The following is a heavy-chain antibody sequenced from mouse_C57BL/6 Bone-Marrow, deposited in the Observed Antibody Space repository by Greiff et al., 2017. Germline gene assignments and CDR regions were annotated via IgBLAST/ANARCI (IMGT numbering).Heavy chain of an antibody. V-gene: IGHV1-82*01. CDR3: ARPRFAY. CDR2: IYPGDGDT. CDR1: GYAFSSSW. Sequence: QVQLQQSGLELVKPGASVKISCKASGYAFSSSWMNWVKQRPGKGLEWIGRIYPGDGDTNYNGKFKGKATLTADKSSSTAYMQLSSLTSEDSAVYFCARPRFAYWGQGTLVTVSA. J-gene: IGHJ3*01.